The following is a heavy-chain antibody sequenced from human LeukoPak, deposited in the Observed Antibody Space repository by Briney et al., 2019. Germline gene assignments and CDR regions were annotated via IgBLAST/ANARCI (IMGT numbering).Heavy chain of an antibody. CDR2: ISWNSGSI. CDR1: GFTFDDYV. V-gene: IGHV3-9*01. J-gene: IGHJ4*02. Sequence: PGGSLRLSCAASGFTFDDYVMHWVRHAPGKGLEWVSGISWNSGSIGYADSVKGRVTISRDNAKNSLYLQMNSLRAEDTALYYCAKGPGKVVVIAPDYWGQGTLVTVSS. D-gene: IGHD3-22*01. CDR3: AKGPGKVVVIAPDY.